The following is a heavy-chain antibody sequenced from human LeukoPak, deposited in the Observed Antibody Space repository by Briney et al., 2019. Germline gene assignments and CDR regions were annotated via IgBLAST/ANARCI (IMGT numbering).Heavy chain of an antibody. D-gene: IGHD3-10*01. CDR2: LNPNSGNT. V-gene: IGHV1-8*03. Sequence: GASVKVSCKDSGYTFTSYNINWVRQATGQGLEWMGWLNPNSGNTGYAQEFQGRVTITRNTSISTAYMELSSLRSEDTAVYYCARAPPLREVRGVYYNYYYYYMDVWGKGTTVTVSS. J-gene: IGHJ6*03. CDR3: ARAPPLREVRGVYYNYYYYYMDV. CDR1: GYTFTSYN.